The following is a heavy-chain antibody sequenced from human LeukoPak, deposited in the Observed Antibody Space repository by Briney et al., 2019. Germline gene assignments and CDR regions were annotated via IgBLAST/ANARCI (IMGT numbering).Heavy chain of an antibody. V-gene: IGHV6-1*01. Sequence: SQTLSLTCVISGDSVSGTSAGWKWIRQSPSRGLEWLERTYYTSTWYNDYAVSVRSRILITPDTSKNQFSLQLNSVTPDDTAVYYCTRGWLQSGFGYWGQGTLVTVSS. CDR1: GDSVSGTSAG. CDR2: TYYTSTWYN. D-gene: IGHD5-24*01. J-gene: IGHJ4*02. CDR3: TRGWLQSGFGY.